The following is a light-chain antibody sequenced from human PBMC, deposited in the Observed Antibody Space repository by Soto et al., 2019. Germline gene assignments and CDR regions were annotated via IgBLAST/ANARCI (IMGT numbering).Light chain of an antibody. CDR3: QSYDSSLKGV. Sequence: QSVLTQPPSVSGAPGQRVTISCTGSSSNIGAGYDVHWYQQLPGTAPKLLIYGNSNRPSGVPDRCSGSKSGTSASLAITGLQDEDEADYYCQSYDSSLKGVFGGGTKVTVL. CDR2: GNS. J-gene: IGLJ2*01. V-gene: IGLV1-40*01. CDR1: SSNIGAGYD.